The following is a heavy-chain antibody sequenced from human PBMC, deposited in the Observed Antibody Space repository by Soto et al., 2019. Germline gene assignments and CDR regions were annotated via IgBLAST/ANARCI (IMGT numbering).Heavy chain of an antibody. CDR3: AVGVIHEPFDY. D-gene: IGHD3-16*02. Sequence: PSETLSLTCSVSGGSITSGYYYWTWIRQPPGKGLEWIGNIYYNGNTDYNSSLKSRVTISLDTSKNQFSLKLSSVTAADTAVFYCAVGVIHEPFDYWGQGTLVTVSS. CDR1: GGSITSGYYY. CDR2: IYYNGNT. V-gene: IGHV4-61*01. J-gene: IGHJ4*02.